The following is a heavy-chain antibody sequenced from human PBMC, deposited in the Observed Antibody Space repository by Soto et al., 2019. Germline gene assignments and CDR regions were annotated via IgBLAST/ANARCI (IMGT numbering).Heavy chain of an antibody. Sequence: QVQLQQWGAGLLKPSETLSLTCAVYGGSFSGYYWTWIRQPPGTGLEWIGEINHSGSTNYNPSLKSRVTISVDTSRNQFSLKLTSVSAAATAVYSGARDKITGLFDYWGQGTLVTVSS. J-gene: IGHJ4*02. D-gene: IGHD2-8*02. CDR1: GGSFSGYY. CDR3: ARDKITGLFDY. V-gene: IGHV4-34*01. CDR2: INHSGST.